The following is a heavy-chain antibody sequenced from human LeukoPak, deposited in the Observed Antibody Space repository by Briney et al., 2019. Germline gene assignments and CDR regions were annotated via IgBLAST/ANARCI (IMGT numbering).Heavy chain of an antibody. Sequence: GGSLRLSCAASGFAVNTYDMHWVRQAPGEGPQWIAYFGISGTIYYADSVRSRLTISRDSAKNSLYLQMNGLRVDDTAIYYCAGYGVYPYWGQGTPVTVSS. V-gene: IGHV3-48*01. CDR1: GFAVNTYD. J-gene: IGHJ4*02. CDR2: FGISGTI. D-gene: IGHD5/OR15-5a*01. CDR3: AGYGVYPY.